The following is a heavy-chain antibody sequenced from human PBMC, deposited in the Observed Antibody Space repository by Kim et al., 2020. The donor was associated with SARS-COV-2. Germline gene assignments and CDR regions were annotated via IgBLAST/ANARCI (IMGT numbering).Heavy chain of an antibody. V-gene: IGHV3-33*05. CDR3: ARDYGGSGWYWTVGFNSAFDGSMDD. CDR1: GFTFSSYG. J-gene: IGHJ6*02. Sequence: GGSLRLSCAASGFTFSSYGMHWVRQAPGKGLEWVAVISYDGSNKYYADSVKGRITIFRDNSKNTLYLQMNRLRAEDTAVYYCARDYGGSGWYWTVGFNSAFDGSMDDWGQGTTVTVSS. D-gene: IGHD6-19*01. CDR2: ISYDGSNK.